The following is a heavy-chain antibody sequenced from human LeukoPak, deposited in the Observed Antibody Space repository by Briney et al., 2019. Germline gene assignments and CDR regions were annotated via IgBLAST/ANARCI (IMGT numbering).Heavy chain of an antibody. CDR2: IYYSGST. D-gene: IGHD1-26*01. V-gene: IGHV4-59*01. CDR1: GGSISSYY. J-gene: IGHJ3*02. Sequence: NSSETLSLTCTVSGGSISSYYWSWIRQPPGRGLEWIGYIYYSGSTNYDPSLKSRVTISVDTSKQQFSLKVSSVAAADTAVYYCARLVGAKEAFDIWGQGTMVTVSS. CDR3: ARLVGAKEAFDI.